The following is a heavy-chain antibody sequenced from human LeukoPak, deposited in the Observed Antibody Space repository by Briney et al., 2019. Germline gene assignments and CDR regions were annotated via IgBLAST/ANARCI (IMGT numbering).Heavy chain of an antibody. Sequence: HSGGSLRLSCAASGFTFSSYAMSWVRQAPGKGLEWVSAISGSGGSTYYADSVKGRFTISRDSSKNTLYLQMNSLRAEDTSVYYCARKTYYYGSGSYYFDYWGQGTLVTVSS. J-gene: IGHJ4*02. CDR1: GFTFSSYA. CDR2: ISGSGGST. CDR3: ARKTYYYGSGSYYFDY. D-gene: IGHD3-10*01. V-gene: IGHV3-23*01.